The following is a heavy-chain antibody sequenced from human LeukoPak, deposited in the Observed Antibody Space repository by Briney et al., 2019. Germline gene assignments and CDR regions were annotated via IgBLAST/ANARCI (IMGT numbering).Heavy chain of an antibody. D-gene: IGHD5-24*01. J-gene: IGHJ3*02. V-gene: IGHV3-74*01. CDR3: VRVRRDGSPGAFDI. CDR2: IDNDGSST. Sequence: GGSLRLSCAASGFTFSSYWMHWVRQVPGKGLVWVSRIDNDGSSTSYADSVKGRFTISRDNAKNTLYLQMNSLRAEDTAVYYRVRVRRDGSPGAFDIWGQGTMVTVSS. CDR1: GFTFSSYW.